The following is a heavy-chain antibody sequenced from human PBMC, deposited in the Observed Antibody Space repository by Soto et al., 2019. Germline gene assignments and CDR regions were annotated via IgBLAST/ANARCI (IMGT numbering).Heavy chain of an antibody. J-gene: IGHJ3*02. CDR2: ISGPGEST. D-gene: IGHD1-20*01. CDR1: GFIFSNYA. Sequence: GGSLRLFSAASGFIFSNYAMSWVRQAPGKGLEWVSTISGPGESTWYPESVKGRFIISRDNSKNMLHLQMNSLRADDTAAYYCAKDAIPYNGRNDGFDIWGQGTMVTVSS. CDR3: AKDAIPYNGRNDGFDI. V-gene: IGHV3-23*01.